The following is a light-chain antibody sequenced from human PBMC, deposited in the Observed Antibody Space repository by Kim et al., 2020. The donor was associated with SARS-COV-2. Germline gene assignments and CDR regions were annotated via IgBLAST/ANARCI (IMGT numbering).Light chain of an antibody. CDR2: DAS. CDR1: QGVNSQ. J-gene: IGKJ4*01. V-gene: IGKV1-13*02. Sequence: AIQLTQSPSSLSASVGDRVTITCRASQGVNSQLAWYQQRPGKAPHLLIYDASTLESGVPSRFSGSVSGTDFTLTISNLQPEDFATYYCQQFNSYPPAFGGGTKVDIK. CDR3: QQFNSYPPA.